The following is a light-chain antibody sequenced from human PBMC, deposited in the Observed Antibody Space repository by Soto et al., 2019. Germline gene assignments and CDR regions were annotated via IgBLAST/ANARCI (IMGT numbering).Light chain of an antibody. CDR1: SSNIGSNT. V-gene: IGLV1-44*01. Sequence: QLVLTQAPSASGTPWQRVTISCSGSSSNIGSNTVSWYQQVPGTAPKLLIYSNDQRPSGVPDRFSGSKSGTSASLAIGGLQSEDEADYYCAAWDDSLNGWVFGGGTKLTVL. J-gene: IGLJ3*02. CDR3: AAWDDSLNGWV. CDR2: SND.